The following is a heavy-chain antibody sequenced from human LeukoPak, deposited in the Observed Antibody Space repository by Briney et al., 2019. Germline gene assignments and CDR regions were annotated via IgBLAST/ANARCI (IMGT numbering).Heavy chain of an antibody. CDR3: ANYGSGSYDAIF. CDR2: IYYSGST. J-gene: IGHJ4*02. Sequence: SETLSLTCTVSGGSISSYYWSWIRQAPGKGLEWIGYIYYSGSTNYNPSLKSRVIISVDTSKNQFSLKLSSVTAADTAVYYCANYGSGSYDAIFWGQGTLVTVSS. V-gene: IGHV4-59*12. CDR1: GGSISSYY. D-gene: IGHD3-10*01.